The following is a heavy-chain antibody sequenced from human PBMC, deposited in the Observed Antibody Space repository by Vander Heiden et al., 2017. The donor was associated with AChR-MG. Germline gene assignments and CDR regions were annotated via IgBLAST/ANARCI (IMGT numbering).Heavy chain of an antibody. J-gene: IGHJ6*03. CDR3: ARQKYFYGSLTYSGTLNSKGYYYYVDV. Sequence: QLPLQEPAPGLLKPSETLSLTCIVPGDFVSSASCSRISTRQPPGKGPARIRHVAHSGGTNYNPSLKSRVTMSVDASKDQFSLELSSVTAADTAVYYCARQKYFYGSLTYSGTLNSKGYYYYVDVWGEGTTVTVSS. CDR2: VAHSGGT. V-gene: IGHV4-61*01. D-gene: IGHD3-10*01. CDR1: GDFVSSASCS.